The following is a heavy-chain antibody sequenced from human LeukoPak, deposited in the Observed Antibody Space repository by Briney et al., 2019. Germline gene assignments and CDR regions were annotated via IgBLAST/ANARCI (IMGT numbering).Heavy chain of an antibody. CDR2: IYYSGST. V-gene: IGHV4-39*01. CDR3: ARHPYSSGWFYYFDS. D-gene: IGHD6-19*01. J-gene: IGHJ4*02. CDR1: GGSMISRSCN. Sequence: SETLSLTFTVSGGSMISRSCNWGWIRQPPGKGLEWVGSIYYSGSTDYNPSLKSRVSISVDTSKNQFYLNLSSVTAADTAVYYCARHPYSSGWFYYFDSWDQGTLVSVSS.